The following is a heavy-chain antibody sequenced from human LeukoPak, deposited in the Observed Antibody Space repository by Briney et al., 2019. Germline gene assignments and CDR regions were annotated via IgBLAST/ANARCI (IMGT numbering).Heavy chain of an antibody. D-gene: IGHD6-13*01. CDR2: MNPNSGNT. Sequence: ASVKVSCKASGYTFTSYDIHWVRQATGQGLEWMGWMNPNSGNTGYAQKFQGRVTLTRNTSIGTAYMELSSLRSEDTAVYYCARNLRSVRWSGIISAAGRKRGAHWFDPWGQGTLVTVSS. J-gene: IGHJ5*02. V-gene: IGHV1-8*01. CDR1: GYTFTSYD. CDR3: ARNLRSVRWSGIISAAGRKRGAHWFDP.